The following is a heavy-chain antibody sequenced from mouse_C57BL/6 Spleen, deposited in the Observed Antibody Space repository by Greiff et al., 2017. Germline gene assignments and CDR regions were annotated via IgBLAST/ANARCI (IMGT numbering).Heavy chain of an antibody. D-gene: IGHD1-1*01. CDR2: INPSNGGT. Sequence: QVQLQQPGTELVKPGASVKLSCKASGYTFTSYWMHWVKQRPGQGLEWIGNINPSNGGTNYNEKFKSKATLTVDKPSSTAYMQLSSLTSEDSAVYYCAREDYYGSPYYFDDWGQGTTLTVSS. CDR1: GYTFTSYW. J-gene: IGHJ2*01. CDR3: AREDYYGSPYYFDD. V-gene: IGHV1-53*01.